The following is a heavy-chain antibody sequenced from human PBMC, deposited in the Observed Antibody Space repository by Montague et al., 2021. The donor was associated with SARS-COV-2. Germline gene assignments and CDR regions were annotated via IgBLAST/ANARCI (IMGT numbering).Heavy chain of an antibody. CDR1: GLAFSDYG. CDR2: VSSDGTKK. D-gene: IGHD3-9*01. J-gene: IGHJ4*02. CDR3: AIPAILIPFFDY. Sequence: SLRLSCAASGLAFSDYGIHWVRQAPGKGLEWVALVSSDGTKKYFSDSVKGRFTISRDNSKDTVYLQVNNLRPEDTALYYCAIPAILIPFFDYWGRGILVTVSS. V-gene: IGHV3-30*03.